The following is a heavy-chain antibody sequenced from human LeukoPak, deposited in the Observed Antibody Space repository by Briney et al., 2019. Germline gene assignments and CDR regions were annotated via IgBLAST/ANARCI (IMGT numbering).Heavy chain of an antibody. V-gene: IGHV3-7*04. Sequence: PGGSLRLSCAASGFTFNNYWMTWVRQAPGKGLEWVANIKTDGTEKYYADSVKGRFTISRDNAKNSVYLQMNSLGAEDMAVYYCARARIDYWGQGTLVTVSS. J-gene: IGHJ4*02. CDR1: GFTFNNYW. CDR2: IKTDGTEK. CDR3: ARARIDY. D-gene: IGHD1-14*01.